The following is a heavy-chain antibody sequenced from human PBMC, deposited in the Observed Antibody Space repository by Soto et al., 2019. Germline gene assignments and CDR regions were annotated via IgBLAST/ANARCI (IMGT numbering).Heavy chain of an antibody. CDR2: IYHSGTT. CDR3: ARASPVDYDSSGYDY. J-gene: IGHJ4*02. CDR1: GGPISSRGYY. D-gene: IGHD3-22*01. V-gene: IGHV4-31*03. Sequence: LSLTCSVSGGPISSRGYYWTWIRQYPGKGLEWIGYIYHSGTTYYNPSLKSRVTISVDTSKNQFSLKVNSVTAADTAVYYCARASPVDYDSSGYDYWGQGTLLTVSS.